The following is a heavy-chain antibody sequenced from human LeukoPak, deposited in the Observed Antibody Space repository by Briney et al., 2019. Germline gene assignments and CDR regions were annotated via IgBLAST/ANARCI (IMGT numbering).Heavy chain of an antibody. V-gene: IGHV3-74*01. CDR1: GFTFSSYW. Sequence: GGSLILSCAVSGFTFSSYWMHWVRQAPGKGLVWVSRINSDGSTTSYADSVKGRFTISRDNAKNTLYLQVNSLRAEDTAVYYCARGPSFYDSSAYIYWGQGTLVTVSS. CDR2: INSDGSTT. CDR3: ARGPSFYDSSAYIY. D-gene: IGHD3-22*01. J-gene: IGHJ4*02.